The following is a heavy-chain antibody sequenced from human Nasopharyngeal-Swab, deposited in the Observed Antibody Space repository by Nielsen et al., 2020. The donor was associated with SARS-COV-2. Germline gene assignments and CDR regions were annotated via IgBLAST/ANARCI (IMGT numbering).Heavy chain of an antibody. CDR3: ARDLGYCSGGSCYSE. CDR1: GYTFTSYG. CDR2: IIPILGIA. V-gene: IGHV1-69*10. Sequence: SVKVSCKASGYTFTSYGISWVRQAPGQGLEWMGGIIPILGIANYAQKFQGRVTITADKSTSTAYMELSNLRSEDTAVYYCARDLGYCSGGSCYSEWGQGTLVTVSS. D-gene: IGHD2-15*01. J-gene: IGHJ4*02.